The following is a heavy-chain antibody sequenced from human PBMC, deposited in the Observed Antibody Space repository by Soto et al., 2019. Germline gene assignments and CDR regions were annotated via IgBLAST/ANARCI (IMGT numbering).Heavy chain of an antibody. CDR3: SRKASAFWSGKPQYYMDV. Sequence: EVQLVESGGGLVQPGGSLKLSCAASGFTFSGSAMHWVRQASGKGLEWVGRIRSKPNNYATAYGASVKGRFTISRDDSKNTAYLQMNSLNTEDTAVYYCSRKASAFWSGKPQYYMDVWGKGTTVTVSS. V-gene: IGHV3-73*01. CDR1: GFTFSGSA. D-gene: IGHD3-3*01. J-gene: IGHJ6*03. CDR2: IRSKPNNYAT.